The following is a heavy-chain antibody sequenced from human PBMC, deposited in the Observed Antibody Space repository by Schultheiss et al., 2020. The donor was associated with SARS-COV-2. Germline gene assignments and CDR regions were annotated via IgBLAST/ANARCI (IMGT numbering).Heavy chain of an antibody. CDR1: GDSVSSNSAA. J-gene: IGHJ6*02. Sequence: SQTLSLTCAISGDSVSSNSAAWNWIRQSPSRGLEWLGRTYYRSKWYNDYAVSVKGRITVNPDTPRNQFSLQLNSVTPEDTAVYYCARGPGSRGPSGMDVWGQGTTVTVSS. D-gene: IGHD3-10*01. CDR3: ARGPGSRGPSGMDV. CDR2: TYYRSKWYN. V-gene: IGHV6-1*01.